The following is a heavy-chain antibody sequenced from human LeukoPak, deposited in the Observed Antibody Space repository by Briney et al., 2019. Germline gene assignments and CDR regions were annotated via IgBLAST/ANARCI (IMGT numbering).Heavy chain of an antibody. CDR1: GFTFSSYA. V-gene: IGHV3-30-3*01. CDR3: AREGLHRNFDY. D-gene: IGHD2-15*01. J-gene: IGHJ4*02. Sequence: GGSLRLSCAASGFTFSSYAMHWVRQAPGKGLEWVAVISYDGSNEYYADSMKGRFTISRDNSKNTLYLQMNSLRAEDTAVYYCAREGLHRNFDYWGQGTLVTVSS. CDR2: ISYDGSNE.